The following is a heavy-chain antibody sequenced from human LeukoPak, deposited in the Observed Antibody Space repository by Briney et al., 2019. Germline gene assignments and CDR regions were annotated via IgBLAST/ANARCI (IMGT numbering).Heavy chain of an antibody. CDR1: GFTFSSYS. V-gene: IGHV3-21*01. D-gene: IGHD5-18*01. Sequence: GGSLRLSCAASGFTFSSYSMNWVRQAPGKGLEWVSSISSSSSYIYYADSVKGRFTISRDNAENSLYLQMNSLRAEDTAVYYCARDAYSYGSAFDIWGQGTMVTVSS. J-gene: IGHJ3*02. CDR3: ARDAYSYGSAFDI. CDR2: ISSSSSYI.